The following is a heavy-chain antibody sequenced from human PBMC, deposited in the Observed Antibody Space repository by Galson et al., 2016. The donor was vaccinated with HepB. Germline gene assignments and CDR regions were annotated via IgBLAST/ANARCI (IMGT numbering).Heavy chain of an antibody. CDR2: ISGGGGST. V-gene: IGHV3-23*01. Sequence: SLRLSCAASRFTFSSYAMSWVRQVPGKGLEWVSGISGGGGSTYYADSVKGRFTISRDNSKNTLYLQMNSLRAEDTALYYCAKDRRSDYIGYYYGMDVWGQGTTVTVSS. CDR3: AKDRRSDYIGYYYGMDV. D-gene: IGHD4-11*01. CDR1: RFTFSSYA. J-gene: IGHJ6*02.